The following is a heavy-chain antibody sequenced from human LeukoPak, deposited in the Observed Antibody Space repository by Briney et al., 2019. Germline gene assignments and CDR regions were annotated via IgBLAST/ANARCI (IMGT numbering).Heavy chain of an antibody. Sequence: GRSLRLSCAASGFTFSDYYMSWIRQAPGKGLEWVSYISSSGSTIYYADSVKGRFTISRDNAKNSLYLQMNSLRAEDTAVYYCARDTDYDFWSGSQGMDVWGQGTTVTGSS. V-gene: IGHV3-11*01. J-gene: IGHJ6*02. D-gene: IGHD3-3*01. CDR1: GFTFSDYY. CDR2: ISSSGSTI. CDR3: ARDTDYDFWSGSQGMDV.